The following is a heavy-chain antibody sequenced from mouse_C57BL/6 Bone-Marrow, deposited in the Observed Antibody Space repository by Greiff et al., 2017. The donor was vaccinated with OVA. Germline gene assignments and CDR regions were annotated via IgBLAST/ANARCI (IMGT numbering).Heavy chain of an antibody. V-gene: IGHV3-3*01. CDR3: ARGVFSHWYFEV. J-gene: IGHJ1*03. CDR2: TFYSGIT. CDR1: GFSINSDCY. Sequence: VQLQQSGPSLVRPSQTLSLTCTVTGFSINSDCYWIWIRQFPGNQLEFIGYTFYSGITYYTPSLESRTYITRDTSKNQFSLKLSSVTTEDTATYYCARGVFSHWYFEVWGTGTTVTVSS.